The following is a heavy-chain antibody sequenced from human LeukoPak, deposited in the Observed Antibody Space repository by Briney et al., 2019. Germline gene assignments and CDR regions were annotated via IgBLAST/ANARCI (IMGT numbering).Heavy chain of an antibody. J-gene: IGHJ3*02. CDR3: AREELWFGELSVAAFDI. V-gene: IGHV3-48*03. CDR2: ISSSGSTI. D-gene: IGHD3-10*01. CDR1: GFTFSSYE. Sequence: PGGSLRLSCAASGFTFSSYEMNWVRQAPGKGLEWVSYISSSGSTIYCADSVKGRFTISRDNAKNSLYLQMNSLRAEDTAVYYCAREELWFGELSVAAFDIWGQGTMVTVSS.